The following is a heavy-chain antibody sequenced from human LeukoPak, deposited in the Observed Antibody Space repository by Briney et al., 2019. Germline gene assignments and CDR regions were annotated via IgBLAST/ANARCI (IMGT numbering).Heavy chain of an antibody. CDR3: ASYYYDTSGYSYFDS. CDR2: IDPNSGAT. Sequence: GASVKVSCKASEDTFNGYSIHWVRQAPGQGLEWMGRIDPNSGATNYAEKFLGRVIMTRDTSISTVYMELSRLRSDDMAVYYCASYYYDTSGYSYFDSWGQGTLVTVSS. V-gene: IGHV1-2*06. J-gene: IGHJ4*02. D-gene: IGHD3-22*01. CDR1: EDTFNGYS.